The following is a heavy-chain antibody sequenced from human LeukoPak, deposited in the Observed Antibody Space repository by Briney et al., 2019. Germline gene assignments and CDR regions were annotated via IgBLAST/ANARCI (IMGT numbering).Heavy chain of an antibody. CDR2: ISGSGGST. Sequence: GGSLRLSCAASGFTFSSYAMSWVRQAPGKGLEWVSAISGSGGSTFYADSVKGRFTISRDNSKNTLYVQMNSLRAEDTAVYYCARFTVVTPSSAFDIWGQGTMVTVSS. CDR1: GFTFSSYA. V-gene: IGHV3-23*01. J-gene: IGHJ3*02. CDR3: ARFTVVTPSSAFDI. D-gene: IGHD4-23*01.